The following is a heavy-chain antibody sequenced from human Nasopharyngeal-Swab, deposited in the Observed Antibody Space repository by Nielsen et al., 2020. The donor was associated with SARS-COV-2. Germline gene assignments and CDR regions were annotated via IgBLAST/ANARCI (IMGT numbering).Heavy chain of an antibody. CDR3: ARVMVVVPDAFDI. Sequence: SETLSLTCTVSGGSISSYYGSWIRKPQGKGREGMGYIYYSGSTNYNPSLKSRVTISVDTSKNQFSLKLSSVTAADTAVYYCARVMVVVPDAFDIWGQGTMVTVSS. CDR2: IYYSGST. CDR1: GGSISSYY. J-gene: IGHJ3*02. D-gene: IGHD2-15*01. V-gene: IGHV4-59*01.